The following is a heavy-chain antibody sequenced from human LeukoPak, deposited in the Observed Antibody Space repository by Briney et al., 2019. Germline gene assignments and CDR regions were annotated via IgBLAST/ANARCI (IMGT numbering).Heavy chain of an antibody. CDR1: GYSFTSYW. V-gene: IGHV5-51*01. D-gene: IGHD6-13*01. J-gene: IGHJ6*03. CDR2: IYPGHSDT. Sequence: GESLKISCKGSGYSFTSYWIGWVRQIPGKGLEWMGIIYPGHSDTRYSPSFQGQVTISADKSISTAYLQWSSLKASDTAMYYCARPRIAAAGNVYYMDVWGKGTTVTVSS. CDR3: ARPRIAAAGNVYYMDV.